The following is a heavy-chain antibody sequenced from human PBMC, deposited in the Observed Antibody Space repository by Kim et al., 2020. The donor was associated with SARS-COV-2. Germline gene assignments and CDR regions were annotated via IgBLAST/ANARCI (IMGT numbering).Heavy chain of an antibody. CDR3: ARRAPVIFGMDV. J-gene: IGHJ6*02. V-gene: IGHV4-39*01. D-gene: IGHD2-21*01. Sequence: YFSPTLRSRVTLSATTSKNQFSLGLSSVTAADTAVYYCARRAPVIFGMDVWGQGTTVTVSS.